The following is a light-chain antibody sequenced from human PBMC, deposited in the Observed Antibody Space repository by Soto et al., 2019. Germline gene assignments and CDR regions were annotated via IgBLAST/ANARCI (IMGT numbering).Light chain of an antibody. CDR3: QQYDNLPS. V-gene: IGKV1-33*01. CDR1: QDISNY. J-gene: IGKJ2*01. CDR2: DAS. Sequence: DIQMTQSPSSLSTSIGDRVTITCQASQDISNYLNWYQLKPGKAPKLLSFDASKLKTGVPSRFSGSGSGTEFTFPINSLQHEAIARYYCQQYDNLPSFGQGTRLEIK.